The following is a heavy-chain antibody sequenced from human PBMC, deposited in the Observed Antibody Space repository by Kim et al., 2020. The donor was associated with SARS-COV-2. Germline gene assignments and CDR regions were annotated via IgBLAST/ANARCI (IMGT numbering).Heavy chain of an antibody. CDR2: ISSSSGYT. Sequence: GGSLRLSCAASKFTFSDYYMSWIRQAPGKGLEWVSYISSSSGYTNYADSVKGRFTIYRDNAKNSLYLQMNSLRTEDTAVYYCATYSSSSSSQYWGQGTLV. V-gene: IGHV3-11*03. D-gene: IGHD6-6*01. CDR1: KFTFSDYY. CDR3: ATYSSSSSSQY. J-gene: IGHJ1*01.